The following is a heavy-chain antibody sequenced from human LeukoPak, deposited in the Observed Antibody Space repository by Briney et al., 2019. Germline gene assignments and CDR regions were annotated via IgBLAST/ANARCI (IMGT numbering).Heavy chain of an antibody. D-gene: IGHD6-19*01. J-gene: IGHJ4*02. CDR1: GYTFTSYA. CDR2: INTNTGNP. Sequence: GASVKVSCKASGYTFTSYAMNWVRQAPGQGLEWMGWINTNTGNPTYAQGFTGRFVFSLDTSVSTAYLQISSLKAEDTAVYYCARGKVEIAVAGPDFDYWGQGTLVTVSP. V-gene: IGHV7-4-1*02. CDR3: ARGKVEIAVAGPDFDY.